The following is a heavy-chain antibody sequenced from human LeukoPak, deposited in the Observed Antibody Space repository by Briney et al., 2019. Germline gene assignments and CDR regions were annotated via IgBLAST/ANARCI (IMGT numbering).Heavy chain of an antibody. CDR2: IYSGGST. CDR3: ARDDRWELRQL. D-gene: IGHD1-26*01. J-gene: IGHJ4*02. Sequence: GGSLRLSCAASGFTVSSNYMSRVRQAPGKGLEWVSVIYSGGSTYYADSVKGRFTISRDNSKNTLYLQMNSLRAEDTAVYYCARDDRWELRQLWGQGTLVTVSS. V-gene: IGHV3-66*01. CDR1: GFTVSSNY.